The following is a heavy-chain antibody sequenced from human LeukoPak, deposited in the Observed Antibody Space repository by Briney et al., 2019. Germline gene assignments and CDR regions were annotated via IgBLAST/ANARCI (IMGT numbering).Heavy chain of an antibody. D-gene: IGHD6-13*01. J-gene: IGHJ4*02. CDR3: AKGGSSWSEIDY. CDR2: ISDSGSGGNT. CDR1: GFTFSSYA. V-gene: IGHV3-23*01. Sequence: GGSLRLSCAASGFTFSSYAMSWVRQAPGKGLEWVSTISDSGSGGNTYYADSVKGRFTISRDNSKNTLYLQMNSLRAEDTAVYYCAKGGSSWSEIDYWGQGTLVTVSS.